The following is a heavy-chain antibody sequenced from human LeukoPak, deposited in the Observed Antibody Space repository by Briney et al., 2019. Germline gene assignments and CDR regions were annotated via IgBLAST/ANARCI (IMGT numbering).Heavy chain of an antibody. CDR3: ARRPSGSLFAY. CDR2: IYYSGST. Sequence: SETLSLTCTVSGGSISISTYYWGWTRQPPGKGLEWVGSIYYSGSTYYNTSLKSLVTISADTSKNQFSLKLSSVTAADTAVYYCARRPSGSLFAYWGQGTLVTVSS. D-gene: IGHD1-26*01. V-gene: IGHV4-39*01. J-gene: IGHJ4*02. CDR1: GGSISISTYY.